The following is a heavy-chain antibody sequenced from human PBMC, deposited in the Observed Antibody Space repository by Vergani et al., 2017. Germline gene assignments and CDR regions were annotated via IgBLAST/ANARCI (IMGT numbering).Heavy chain of an antibody. Sequence: EVQLLQSEGAVVQPGGPLRLFCVASGFTFSSHAMSWVRQVHGQGLEWVSSIKNTDDSTHYADSVKGRFTISRDNSKNTLYLQMNSLRVEDTAVYYCGRGSDNYNWCQGTLVTVAS. V-gene: IGHV3-23*01. CDR2: IKNTDDST. CDR1: GFTFSSHA. J-gene: IGHJ4*02. CDR3: GRGSDNYN. D-gene: IGHD5-24*01.